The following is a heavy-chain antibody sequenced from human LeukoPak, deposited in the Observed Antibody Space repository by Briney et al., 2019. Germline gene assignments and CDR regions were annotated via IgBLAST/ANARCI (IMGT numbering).Heavy chain of an antibody. J-gene: IGHJ6*03. D-gene: IGHD3-10*01. CDR3: ARDVYGSGSGNYYYMDV. V-gene: IGHV4-61*01. CDR2: IYYSGST. CDR1: GGSISSGSYY. Sequence: PSETLSLTCTVSGGSISSGSYYWSWIRQPPGKGLEWIGYIYYSGSTNYNPSLKSRVTISVDTSKNQFSLKLSSVTAADTAVYYCARDVYGSGSGNYYYMDVWGKGTTVTISS.